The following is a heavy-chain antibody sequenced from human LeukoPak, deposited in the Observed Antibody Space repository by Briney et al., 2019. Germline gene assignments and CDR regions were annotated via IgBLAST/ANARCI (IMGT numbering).Heavy chain of an antibody. D-gene: IGHD2-2*01. V-gene: IGHV4-59*01. J-gene: IGHJ3*02. CDR2: IYYSGST. Sequence: PSETLSLTCTVSGGSISSYYWSWIRLPPGKGLEWIGDIYYSGSTNYNPSLKSRVTISVDTSKNQFSLKLSSVTAADTAVYYCARPCSSTSCPNDDAFDIWGQGTMVTVSS. CDR1: GGSISSYY. CDR3: ARPCSSTSCPNDDAFDI.